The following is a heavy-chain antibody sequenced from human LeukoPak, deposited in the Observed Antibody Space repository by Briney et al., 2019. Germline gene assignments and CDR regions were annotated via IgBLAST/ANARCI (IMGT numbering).Heavy chain of an antibody. Sequence: GASVKVSCKASGYTFTGYYMHWVRQAPGQGLEWMGRINPNSGGTNYAQKFQGRVTMTRDTSISTAYMELSRLRSDDTAVYYCARDGSIAARRTKFDYWGQGTLVTVSS. D-gene: IGHD6-6*01. CDR3: ARDGSIAARRTKFDY. V-gene: IGHV1-2*06. CDR1: GYTFTGYY. CDR2: INPNSGGT. J-gene: IGHJ4*02.